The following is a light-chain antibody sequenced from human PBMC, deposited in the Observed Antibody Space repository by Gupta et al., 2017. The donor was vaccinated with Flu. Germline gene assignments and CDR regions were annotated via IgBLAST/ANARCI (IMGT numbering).Light chain of an antibody. J-gene: IGKJ1*01. CDR3: QHYYTVPWA. CDR2: WAS. CDR1: QSVLHSQDNKNY. Sequence: DIVMTQTPDSLAVSLGERATISCQSSQSVLHSQDNKNYLAWFQQKPGQPPKLLIYWASTRQTGVPDRFSGSGSGTDFTLTIRSLQVEDVAVYYCQHYYTVPWAFGQGTKVEIK. V-gene: IGKV4-1*01.